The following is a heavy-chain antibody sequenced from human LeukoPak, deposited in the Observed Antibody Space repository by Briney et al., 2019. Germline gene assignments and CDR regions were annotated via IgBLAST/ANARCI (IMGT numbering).Heavy chain of an antibody. CDR2: INPSGGST. CDR3: ARDRGYSYVHDAFDI. Sequence: ASVEVSCKASGYTFTSYYMHWVRQAPGQGLEWMGIINPSGGSTSYAQKFQGRVTMTRDTSTSTVYMELSSLRSEDTAVYYCARDRGYSYVHDAFDIWGQGTMVTVSS. J-gene: IGHJ3*02. D-gene: IGHD5-18*01. CDR1: GYTFTSYY. V-gene: IGHV1-46*01.